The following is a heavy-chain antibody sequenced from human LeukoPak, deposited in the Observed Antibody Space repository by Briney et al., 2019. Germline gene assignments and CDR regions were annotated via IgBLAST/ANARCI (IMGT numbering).Heavy chain of an antibody. Sequence: GGYLRLSCAASGFTFYDYGMSWVRQAPGKGLEWVSGINWNGGSTGYADSVKGRFTISRDNAKNSLYLQMNSLRAADTALYYCARGAEQQLVHPFDYWGQGTLVTVSS. J-gene: IGHJ4*02. CDR2: INWNGGST. V-gene: IGHV3-20*04. D-gene: IGHD6-13*01. CDR1: GFTFYDYG. CDR3: ARGAEQQLVHPFDY.